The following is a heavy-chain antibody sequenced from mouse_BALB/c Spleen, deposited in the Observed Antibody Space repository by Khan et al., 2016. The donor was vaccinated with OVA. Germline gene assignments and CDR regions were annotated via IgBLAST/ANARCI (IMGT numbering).Heavy chain of an antibody. CDR1: GYTFSNYW. V-gene: IGHV1-7*01. Sequence: QVQLKESGAELAKPGASVKMSCKASGYTFSNYWILWVKQRPGQGLEWIGYINPSTGDTEYNQNFKDKATLTADKSSSTAYMQLSSLTSEDSAVDYCARRGRRWDFDYWGQGTTLTVSS. CDR2: INPSTGDT. D-gene: IGHD1-1*01. J-gene: IGHJ2*01. CDR3: ARRGRRWDFDY.